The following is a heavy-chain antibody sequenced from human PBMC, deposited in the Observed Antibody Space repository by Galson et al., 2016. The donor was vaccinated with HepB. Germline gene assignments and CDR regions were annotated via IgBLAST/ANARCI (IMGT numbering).Heavy chain of an antibody. D-gene: IGHD3-3*01. V-gene: IGHV6-1*01. CDR1: GDSISSNSAA. J-gene: IGHJ4*02. CDR2: TYYRSKWYN. CDR3: AREARILEWLLPVFDY. Sequence: CAISGDSISSNSAAWNWIRQSPSRGLEWLGRTYYRSKWYNDYAVSVKSRITINPDTSKNQFSLQLNSVTPEDTAVYYCAREARILEWLLPVFDYWGQGTPVTVSS.